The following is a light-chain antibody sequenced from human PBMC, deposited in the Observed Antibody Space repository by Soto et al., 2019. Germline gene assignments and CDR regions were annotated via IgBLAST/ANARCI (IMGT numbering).Light chain of an antibody. CDR1: SSNIGNNY. CDR3: GTWDSSLSWE. CDR2: ENN. J-gene: IGLJ3*02. V-gene: IGLV1-51*02. Sequence: QSVLTQPPSVSAAPGQKVTISCSGSSSNIGNNYVSWYQQLPGTAPKLLIYENNKRPSGIPDRFSGSKSGTSATLGITGLQTGDEADYYCGTWDSSLSWEFGGGTKLTVL.